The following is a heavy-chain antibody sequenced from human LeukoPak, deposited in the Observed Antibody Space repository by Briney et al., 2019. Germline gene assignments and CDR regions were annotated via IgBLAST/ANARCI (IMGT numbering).Heavy chain of an antibody. CDR3: ARLTIVVVVAAHTFRLEQKRFYFDY. V-gene: IGHV4-39*01. D-gene: IGHD2-15*01. CDR2: IYYSGST. Sequence: PSETLSLTCTVSGGSISSSSYYWGWIRQPPGKGLEWIGSIYYSGSTYYNPSLKIRVTISVDTSKNQFSLKLSSVTAADTAVYYCARLTIVVVVAAHTFRLEQKRFYFDYWGQGTLVTVSS. CDR1: GGSISSSSYY. J-gene: IGHJ4*02.